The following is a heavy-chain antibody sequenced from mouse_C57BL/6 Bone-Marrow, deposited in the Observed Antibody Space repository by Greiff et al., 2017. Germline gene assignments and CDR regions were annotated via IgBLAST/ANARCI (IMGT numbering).Heavy chain of an antibody. CDR3: ARGATTVPDFMDY. V-gene: IGHV2-2*01. J-gene: IGHJ4*01. CDR2: IWSGGST. Sequence: VKLVESGPGLVQPSQSLSITCTVSGFSLTSYGVHWVRQSPGKGLEWLGVIWSGGSTDYNAAFISRLSISKDNSKSQVFFKMNSLQADDTAIYYCARGATTVPDFMDYWGQGTSVTVSS. CDR1: GFSLTSYG. D-gene: IGHD1-1*01.